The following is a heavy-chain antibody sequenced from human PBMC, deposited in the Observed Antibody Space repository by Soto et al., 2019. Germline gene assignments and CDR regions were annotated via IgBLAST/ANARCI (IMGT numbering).Heavy chain of an antibody. CDR1: GFTFSSYG. CDR2: IRNKANSYTT. CDR3: VAYSYGRVDY. V-gene: IGHV3-72*01. D-gene: IGHD5-18*01. J-gene: IGHJ4*02. Sequence: PGGSMRLSCAASGFTFSSYGMDWVRQAPGKGLEWVGRIRNKANSYTTDQAASVKGRFTISREDSRNSVYLQMNTLKTDDTDVYYCVAYSYGRVDYWGQGTLVTVSS.